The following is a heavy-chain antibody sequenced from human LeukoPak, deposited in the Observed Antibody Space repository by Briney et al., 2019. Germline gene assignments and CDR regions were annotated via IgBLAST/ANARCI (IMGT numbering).Heavy chain of an antibody. CDR1: GFTFDDYA. CDR3: AASFSSGYRVDY. V-gene: IGHV3-9*01. J-gene: IGHJ4*02. D-gene: IGHD3-3*01. Sequence: PGRSLRLSCATSGFTFDDYAMHWVRQAPGKGLEWVSGISWNSDNINYADSVKGRFIISRDNAKNSLYLQMNSLRVDDTAFYYCAASFSSGYRVDYWGQGTVVTVS. CDR2: ISWNSDNI.